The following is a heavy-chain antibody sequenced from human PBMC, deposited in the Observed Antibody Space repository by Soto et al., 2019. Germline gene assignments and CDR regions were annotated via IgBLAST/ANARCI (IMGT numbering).Heavy chain of an antibody. Sequence: QVQLQESGPGLMKPSGTLSLTCAVSGGSISTNWWSWVRQPPGKGLEWLGEIYHSGATNYNPSLKTRVTMSVDKSQNHLALNLNSVTAADTDVYYCARHIAVSGTRGFDFWGHGTLLTVSS. CDR2: IYHSGAT. J-gene: IGHJ4*01. D-gene: IGHD6-19*01. CDR1: GGSISTNW. V-gene: IGHV4-4*02. CDR3: ARHIAVSGTRGFDF.